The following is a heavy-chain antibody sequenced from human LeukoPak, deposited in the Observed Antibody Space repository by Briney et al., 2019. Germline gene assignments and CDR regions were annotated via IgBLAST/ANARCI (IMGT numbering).Heavy chain of an antibody. J-gene: IGHJ6*02. Sequence: ASVKVSCKASGYTFTSYGISWVRQAPGQGLEWMGWISAYNGNTNYAQKLQGRVTMTTVTSTSTAYMELRSLRSDDTAVYYCARAPYCSSTSCNYYYYSMGVWGQGTTVTVSS. D-gene: IGHD2-2*01. CDR1: GYTFTSYG. CDR3: ARAPYCSSTSCNYYYYSMGV. V-gene: IGHV1-18*01. CDR2: ISAYNGNT.